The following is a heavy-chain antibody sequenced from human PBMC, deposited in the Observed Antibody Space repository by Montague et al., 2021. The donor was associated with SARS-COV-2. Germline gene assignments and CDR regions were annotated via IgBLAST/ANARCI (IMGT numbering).Heavy chain of an antibody. D-gene: IGHD3-9*01. CDR3: AQGYYGILTGYLGAFDI. CDR1: GFSLSTSGMC. V-gene: IGHV2-70*11. J-gene: IGHJ3*02. Sequence: ALVKPTQTLTLTCTFSGFSLSTSGMCVSWIRQPPGKALEWLARIDWDDDKYYSTSLKTRLTISKDTTKNQVVLTMTNMDPVDTATYYCAQGYYGILTGYLGAFDIWGQGTMVTVSS. CDR2: IDWDDDK.